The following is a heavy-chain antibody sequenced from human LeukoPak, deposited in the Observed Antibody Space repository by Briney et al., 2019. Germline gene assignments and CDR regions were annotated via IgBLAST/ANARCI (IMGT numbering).Heavy chain of an antibody. D-gene: IGHD3-9*01. V-gene: IGHV1-69*04. CDR1: GGTFSSYA. J-gene: IGHJ4*02. CDR2: IIPILGMA. CDR3: ARDRTGYDILTGSLSIDY. Sequence: GASVKVSCKASGGTFSSYAISWVRQAPGQGLEWMGRIIPILGMANYAQKFQGRVTITADKSTSTAYMELSSLRSEDTAVYYCARDRTGYDILTGSLSIDYWGQGTLVTVSS.